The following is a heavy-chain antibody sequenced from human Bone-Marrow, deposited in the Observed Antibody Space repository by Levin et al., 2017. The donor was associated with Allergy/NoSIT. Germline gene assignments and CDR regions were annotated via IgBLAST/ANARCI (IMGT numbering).Heavy chain of an antibody. Sequence: SETLSLTCTVSGGSISGYYWSWVRQPPGKGLEWVGHIFYSGSTNYNPSLKSRVTISINTSKNQFSLNLTSATAADTAFYYCARSVAGEFDYWGQGTLVTVSS. D-gene: IGHD3-10*01. V-gene: IGHV4-59*01. CDR2: IFYSGST. J-gene: IGHJ4*02. CDR1: GGSISGYY. CDR3: ARSVAGEFDY.